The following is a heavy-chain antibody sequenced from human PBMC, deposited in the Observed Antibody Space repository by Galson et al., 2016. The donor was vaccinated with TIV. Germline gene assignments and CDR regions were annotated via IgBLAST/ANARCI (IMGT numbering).Heavy chain of an antibody. CDR3: AKDQGLIDYADQVYFYYGLED. Sequence: SLRLSCAASGFNFRLYAMHWVRQAPGKGLEWVAVISHDRREKNYADSAKGRFTISRDNSKNTLYLEMTSLRAEDTAVYYCAKDQGLIDYADQVYFYYGLEDWGQGTAVTVSS. CDR2: ISHDRREK. CDR1: GFNFRLYA. J-gene: IGHJ6*02. D-gene: IGHD4-17*01. V-gene: IGHV3-30*18.